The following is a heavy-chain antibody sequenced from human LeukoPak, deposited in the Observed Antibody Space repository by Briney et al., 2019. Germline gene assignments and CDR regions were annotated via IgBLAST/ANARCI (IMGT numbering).Heavy chain of an antibody. CDR3: ARRGYYGSGAYDT. D-gene: IGHD3-10*01. CDR1: GGCLNSYY. V-gene: IGHV4-59*08. J-gene: IGHJ3*01. CDR2: VYHSGSA. Sequence: SETLSLTCTVSGGCLNSYYWGWIRQPPGKGLEWIGNVYHSGSAIYNPSLESRVTISVDRSKNQFSLNLSSVTAADTAVYYCARRGYYGSGAYDTWGQGTMFIVSS.